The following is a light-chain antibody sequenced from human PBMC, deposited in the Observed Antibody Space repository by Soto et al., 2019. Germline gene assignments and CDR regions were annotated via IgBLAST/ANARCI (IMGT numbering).Light chain of an antibody. CDR2: DAS. V-gene: IGKV3-11*01. CDR3: QQRRNWPLT. Sequence: EIVLTQSPDTLSLSPGERATLSCRASQSVGNSFAWYQQKPGQAPRLLIYDASKRATGIPARFSGSGSGTDFTLTISRLEPEDFAIYYCQQRRNWPLTFGGGTNVEIK. CDR1: QSVGNS. J-gene: IGKJ4*01.